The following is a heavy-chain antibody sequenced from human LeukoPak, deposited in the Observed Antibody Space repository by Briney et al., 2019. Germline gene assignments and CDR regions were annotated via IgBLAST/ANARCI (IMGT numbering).Heavy chain of an antibody. CDR3: ARDYGDYVDYYGMDV. J-gene: IGHJ6*02. CDR2: IYYSGST. CDR1: GGSISSSSYY. Sequence: SETLSLTCTVSGGSISSSSYYWGWIRQPPGKGLEWIGSIYYSGSTYYNPSLKSRVTISVDTSKNQFSLKLSSVTAADTAVYYCARDYGDYVDYYGMDVWGQGTTVTVSS. V-gene: IGHV4-39*01. D-gene: IGHD4-17*01.